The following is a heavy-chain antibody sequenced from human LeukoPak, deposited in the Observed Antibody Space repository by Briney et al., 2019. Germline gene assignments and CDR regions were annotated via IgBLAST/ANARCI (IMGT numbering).Heavy chain of an antibody. V-gene: IGHV3-21*04. J-gene: IGHJ3*02. CDR1: GFTFSSYS. CDR2: ISSSSSYI. CDR3: ARDRSSGRWDAFDI. Sequence: GGSLRLSCAASGFTFSSYSMNWVRQAPGKGLEWVSSISSSSSYIYYADSVKGRFTISRDNAKNSLYLQMNSLRAEDTALYYCARDRSSGRWDAFDIWGQGTMVTVSS. D-gene: IGHD6-19*01.